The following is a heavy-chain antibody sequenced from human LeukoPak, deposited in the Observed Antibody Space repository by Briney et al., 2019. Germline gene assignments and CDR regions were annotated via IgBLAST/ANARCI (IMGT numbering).Heavy chain of an antibody. D-gene: IGHD3-9*01. Sequence: SETLSLTCAVYGGSFSGYYWSWIRQPPGKGLEWIGEINHSGSTNYNPSLKSRVTISVDTSKNQFSLKLSSVTAADTAVYYCARGPLRYFDWLYYNGMDVWGQGTTVTVSS. J-gene: IGHJ6*02. V-gene: IGHV4-34*01. CDR1: GGSFSGYY. CDR2: INHSGST. CDR3: ARGPLRYFDWLYYNGMDV.